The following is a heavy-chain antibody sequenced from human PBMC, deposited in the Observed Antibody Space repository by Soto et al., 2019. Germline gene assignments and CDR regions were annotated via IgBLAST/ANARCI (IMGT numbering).Heavy chain of an antibody. CDR2: SRDKAQGYSI. CDR1: GFPLSDHY. J-gene: IGHJ4*02. Sequence: GGSLRLSCACSGFPLSDHYIDWVRQATGKGLEWVGRSRDKAQGYSITYAASVKGRFTTSRDESKNSVYLQMNSLKTEDTAVYFCARDNSAANGVLDHWGQGTLVTVSS. CDR3: ARDNSAANGVLDH. D-gene: IGHD1-1*01. V-gene: IGHV3-72*01.